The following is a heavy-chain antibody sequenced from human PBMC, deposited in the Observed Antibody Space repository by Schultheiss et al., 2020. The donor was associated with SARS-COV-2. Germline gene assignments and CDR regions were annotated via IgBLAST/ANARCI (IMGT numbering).Heavy chain of an antibody. CDR2: IGTAGDT. V-gene: IGHV3-13*01. J-gene: IGHJ6*03. CDR1: GFTFSSYD. Sequence: GGSLRLSCAASGFTFSSYDMHWVRQATGKGLEWVSAIGTAGDTYYQGSVKGRFTISRDNSKNTLYLQMNSLKTEDTAVYYCTTDLGGYDIYYYYYYMDVWGKGTTVTVSS. CDR3: TTDLGGYDIYYYYYYMDV. D-gene: IGHD5-12*01.